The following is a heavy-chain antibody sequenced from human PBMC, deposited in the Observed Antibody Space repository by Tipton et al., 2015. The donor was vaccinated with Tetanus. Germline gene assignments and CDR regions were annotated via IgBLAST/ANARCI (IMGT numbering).Heavy chain of an antibody. CDR2: IAGSVGST. D-gene: IGHD3-10*01. V-gene: IGHV3-23*01. CDR1: GFTFSSYP. Sequence: GSLRLSCAASGFTFSSYPMAWVRQAPGKGLEWVSGIAGSVGSTYYADSVRGRFTVSRDNSKNTLYLQMNSLRAEDTAVYYCAKAKSWINLWFGDYWGQGVLVIVSS. CDR3: AKAKSWINLWFGDY. J-gene: IGHJ4*02.